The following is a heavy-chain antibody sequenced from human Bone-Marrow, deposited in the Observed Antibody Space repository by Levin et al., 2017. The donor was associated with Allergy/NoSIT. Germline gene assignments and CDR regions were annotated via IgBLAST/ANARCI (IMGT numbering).Heavy chain of an antibody. CDR3: AEQAGGLAGTLGG. D-gene: IGHD7-27*01. CDR1: GFTFRTYV. CDR2: ISDSGGTT. J-gene: IGHJ6*02. V-gene: IGHV3-23*01. Sequence: PGGSLRLSCAASGFTFRTYVMSWVRQPPGKGPEWVSTISDSGGTTHYADSVKGRFTISRDNSKNTLFLQMNSLRAEDTAVYYCAEQAGGLAGTLGGWGQGTTVTVSS.